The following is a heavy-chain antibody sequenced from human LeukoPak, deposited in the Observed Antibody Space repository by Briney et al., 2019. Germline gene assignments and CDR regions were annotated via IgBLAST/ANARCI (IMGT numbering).Heavy chain of an antibody. CDR3: ARNDIGKYYFDY. V-gene: IGHV1-69*13. CDR2: IIPIFGTA. Sequence: ASVKVSCKASGGTFSSYAISWVRQAPGQGLEWMGGIIPIFGTANYAQKFQGRVTITADESTSTAYMELSSLRAEDTAVYYCARNDIGKYYFDYWGQGTLVTVSS. J-gene: IGHJ4*02. D-gene: IGHD1-1*01. CDR1: GGTFSSYA.